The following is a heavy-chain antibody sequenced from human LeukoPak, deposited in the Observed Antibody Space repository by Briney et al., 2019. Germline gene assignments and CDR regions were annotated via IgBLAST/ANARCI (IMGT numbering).Heavy chain of an antibody. J-gene: IGHJ4*02. V-gene: IGHV3-21*01. CDR2: ISSSSSYI. Sequence: GGSLRLSCAASGFTFSSYSMNWVRQAPGKGLEWVSFISSSSSYIYYADSVKGRFTISRDNAKNSLYLQLSSLRAEDTAVYYCARGTRFGAASDTGYWGQGTLVTVPS. CDR3: ARGTRFGAASDTGY. D-gene: IGHD6-13*01. CDR1: GFTFSSYS.